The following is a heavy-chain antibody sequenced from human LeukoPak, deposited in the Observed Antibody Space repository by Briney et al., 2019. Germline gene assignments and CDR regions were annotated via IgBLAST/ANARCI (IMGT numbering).Heavy chain of an antibody. CDR1: GFSLSDYW. V-gene: IGHV3-7*01. D-gene: IGHD3-10*02. Sequence: GGSLRLSCAASGFSLSDYWMNWVRQAPRRGLEWVANIKQDGTEKKYLDSVKGRFTISRDNAKNSLYLQMNSLRAEDTAVYYCAELGITMIGGVWGKGTTVTISS. CDR2: IKQDGTEK. J-gene: IGHJ6*04. CDR3: AELGITMIGGV.